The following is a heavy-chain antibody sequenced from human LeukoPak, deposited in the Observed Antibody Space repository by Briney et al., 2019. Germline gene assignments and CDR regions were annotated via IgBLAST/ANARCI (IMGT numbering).Heavy chain of an antibody. J-gene: IGHJ6*03. CDR1: GGSISSGDYY. Sequence: PSETLSLTCTVSGGSISSGDYYWSWIRQPPGKGLEWIGYIYYSGSTYYNPSLKSRVTISVDTSKNQFSLKLSSVTAADTAVYYCARAIGNHRRTPTYPVVVPARRPIYYYYMDVWGKGTTVTVSS. CDR3: ARAIGNHRRTPTYPVVVPARRPIYYYYMDV. D-gene: IGHD2-2*01. CDR2: IYYSGST. V-gene: IGHV4-30-4*01.